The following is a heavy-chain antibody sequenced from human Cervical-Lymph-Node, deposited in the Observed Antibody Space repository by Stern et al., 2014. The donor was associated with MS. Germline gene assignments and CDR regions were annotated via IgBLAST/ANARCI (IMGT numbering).Heavy chain of an antibody. CDR1: GFAFSSYD. J-gene: IGHJ4*02. Sequence: QVQLVQSGGGVVQPGTSLRLSCAASGFAFSSYDMHWVRQAPGTGLEWVTFISNDGSDRYYADSLKDRFIVSRDYYKKPLSLQINNLRSEDTAVYYCALPGHFYTNAPDYWGQGTLVTVSS. V-gene: IGHV3-30*03. CDR2: ISNDGSDR. D-gene: IGHD2-8*01. CDR3: ALPGHFYTNAPDY.